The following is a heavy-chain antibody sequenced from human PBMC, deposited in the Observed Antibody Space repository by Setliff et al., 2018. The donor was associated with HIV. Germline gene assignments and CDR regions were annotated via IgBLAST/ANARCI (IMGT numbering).Heavy chain of an antibody. Sequence: GESLKISCKGSGYSFSNYWIGWVRQMPGKGLEWMGIIYPGDSDTRYSPSSQGQVTISADKSISTAYLQWSSLEASDTAMYFCARAPNSPSYSNIFYADHWGQGTLVTVSS. D-gene: IGHD3-9*01. V-gene: IGHV5-51*01. CDR1: GYSFSNYW. J-gene: IGHJ5*02. CDR2: IYPGDSDT. CDR3: ARAPNSPSYSNIFYADH.